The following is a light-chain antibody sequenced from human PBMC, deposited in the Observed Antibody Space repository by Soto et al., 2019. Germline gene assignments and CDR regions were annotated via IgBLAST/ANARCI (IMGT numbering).Light chain of an antibody. V-gene: IGKV3-20*01. CDR3: QQYGSSPLT. CDR1: QSLRSSY. CDR2: GAS. Sequence: EIVLTQSPGTLSLSPGERATLSCRASQSLRSSYLAWYQQKPGQAPRFLIYGASYRATGIPDRFSGTGSGTDFTLTISRLEPEDFAVCYCQQYGSSPLTFGGGTKVDIK. J-gene: IGKJ4*01.